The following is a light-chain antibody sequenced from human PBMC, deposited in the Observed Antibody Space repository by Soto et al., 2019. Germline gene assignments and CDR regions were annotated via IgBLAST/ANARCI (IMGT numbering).Light chain of an antibody. CDR3: QQLRSYPST. Sequence: DIQLTQSPSSLSASVGDRVTITCRASQTIDTYVNWYQHKPGEAPKLLIYAASTLHGGVPSRFSGSGSGTDFALTITSLQAEDFATYYCQQLRSYPSTFGGGTKVDIK. CDR2: AAS. CDR1: QTIDTY. J-gene: IGKJ4*01. V-gene: IGKV1-9*01.